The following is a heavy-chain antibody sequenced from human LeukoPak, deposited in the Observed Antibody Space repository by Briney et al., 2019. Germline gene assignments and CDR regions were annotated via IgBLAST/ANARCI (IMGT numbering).Heavy chain of an antibody. CDR1: GGSFSGYY. Sequence: PSETLSLTCAVYGGSFSGYYWSWICQPPGKGLEWIGEINHSGSTNYNPSLKSRVTISVDTSKNQFSLKLSSVTAADTAVYYCARGRIGGGWYPDYYFDYWSQGTLVTVSS. CDR3: ARGRIGGGWYPDYYFDY. V-gene: IGHV4-34*01. D-gene: IGHD6-19*01. CDR2: INHSGST. J-gene: IGHJ4*02.